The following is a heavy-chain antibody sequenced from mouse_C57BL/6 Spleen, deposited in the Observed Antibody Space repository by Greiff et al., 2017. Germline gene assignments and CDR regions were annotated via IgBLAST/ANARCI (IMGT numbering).Heavy chain of an antibody. CDR2: IIPNNGGT. D-gene: IGHD1-1*01. V-gene: IGHV1-26*01. J-gene: IGHJ3*01. Sequence: EVQLQQSGPELVKPGASVKISCKASGYTFTDYYMNWVKQSHGKSLEWIGDIIPNNGGTSYNQKFKGKATLTVDKSSSTAYMELRSLTSEDSAVYYCARDYYGSGFAYWGQGTLVTVSA. CDR1: GYTFTDYY. CDR3: ARDYYGSGFAY.